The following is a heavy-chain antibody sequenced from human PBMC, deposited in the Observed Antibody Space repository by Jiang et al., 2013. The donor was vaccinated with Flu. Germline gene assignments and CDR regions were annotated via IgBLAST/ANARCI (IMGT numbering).Heavy chain of an antibody. CDR2: TYYRSKWYN. CDR1: GDSVSSYSAG. Sequence: SQTLSLTCAISGDSVSSYSAGWNWIRQSPSRGLEWLGRTYYRSKWYNEYAISVRSRITINPDTSKNQFSLQLNSVTPEDTAVYYCGRDIGSGVDCWGQGTLVTVSS. D-gene: IGHD1-14*01. CDR3: GRDIGSGVDC. V-gene: IGHV6-1*01. J-gene: IGHJ4*02.